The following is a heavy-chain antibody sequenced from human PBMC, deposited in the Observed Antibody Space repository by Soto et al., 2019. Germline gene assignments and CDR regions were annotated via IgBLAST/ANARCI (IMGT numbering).Heavy chain of an antibody. CDR2: VSAGGDMT. V-gene: IGHV3-23*01. CDR1: GFTFSSYA. J-gene: IGHJ6*02. Sequence: DVQLLESGGHLVQPGGSLRLSCAASGFTFSSYAMSWVRQAPGKGLEWVSSVSAGGDMTYYSDSVKGRFTISRDNSNNVLFLQMNSLRIEDTALYYCARGDRGGSGSPASSGLDVWGQGTTVTVS. CDR3: ARGDRGGSGSPASSGLDV. D-gene: IGHD2-15*01.